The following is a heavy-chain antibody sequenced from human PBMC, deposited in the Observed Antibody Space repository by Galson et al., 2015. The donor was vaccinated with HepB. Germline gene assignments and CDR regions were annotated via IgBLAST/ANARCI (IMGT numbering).Heavy chain of an antibody. CDR3: ARVKRGEWYSFYYNGMDV. J-gene: IGHJ6*02. Sequence: SLRLSCAASEFILSMYWMNWVRQAPGKGLEWVANIKEDGSEKNYVDSVKGRFTISGDNAKNSLYLQMNSLRAEDTAVYYCARVKRGEWYSFYYNGMDVWGQGTTVTVSS. CDR2: IKEDGSEK. V-gene: IGHV3-7*05. CDR1: EFILSMYW. D-gene: IGHD3-10*01.